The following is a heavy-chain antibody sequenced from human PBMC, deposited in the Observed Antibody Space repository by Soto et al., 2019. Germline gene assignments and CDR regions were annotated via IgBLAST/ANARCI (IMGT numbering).Heavy chain of an antibody. D-gene: IGHD4-17*01. CDR2: IYYSGST. J-gene: IGHJ5*02. CDR3: ARHSPYGDYLYKWFDP. CDR1: GGSISSSNYY. V-gene: IGHV4-39*01. Sequence: SETLSLTCSVSGGSISSSNYYWGWIRQPPGKGLEWIGSIYYSGSTYYNPSLKSRVTISVDTSKNQFSLKLSSVTAADTAVYYCARHSPYGDYLYKWFDPWGQGTLVTVSS.